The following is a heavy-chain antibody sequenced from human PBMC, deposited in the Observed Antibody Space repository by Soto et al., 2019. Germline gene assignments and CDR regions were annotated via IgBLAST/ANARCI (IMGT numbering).Heavy chain of an antibody. CDR1: GFTFSSYA. D-gene: IGHD3-10*01. CDR2: ISSNGGST. Sequence: GGSLRLSCSASGFTFSSYAMHWVRQAPGKGLEYVSAISSNGGSTYYADSVKGRFTISRDNSKNTLYLQMSSLRAEDTAVYYCVSLWFGELLTTLFQFDYCDRGTLVTVSS. J-gene: IGHJ4*02. V-gene: IGHV3-64D*06. CDR3: VSLWFGELLTTLFQFDY.